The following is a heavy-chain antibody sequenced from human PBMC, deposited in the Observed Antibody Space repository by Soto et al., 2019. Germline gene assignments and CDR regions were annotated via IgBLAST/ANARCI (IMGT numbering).Heavy chain of an antibody. V-gene: IGHV3-30*18. Sequence: GGSLRLSCAGSGFTFSSYGIHWVRQAPGKGLEWVALISYDGGNEKYTESVKDRFTISRDDSHNVPYLQMSSLRTEDTAMYYCAKDRYSGTYPTDFDYWGQGSLVTVSS. CDR1: GFTFSSYG. CDR2: ISYDGGNE. J-gene: IGHJ4*02. CDR3: AKDRYSGTYPTDFDY. D-gene: IGHD1-26*01.